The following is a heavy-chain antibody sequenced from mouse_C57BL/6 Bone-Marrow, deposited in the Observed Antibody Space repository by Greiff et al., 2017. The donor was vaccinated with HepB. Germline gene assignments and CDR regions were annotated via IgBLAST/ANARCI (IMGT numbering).Heavy chain of an antibody. V-gene: IGHV5-4*01. D-gene: IGHD3-2*02. CDR2: ISDGGSYT. CDR3: AREGAQATAWFAY. J-gene: IGHJ3*01. CDR1: GFTFSSYA. Sequence: EVQRVESGGGLVKPGGSLKLSCAASGFTFSSYAMSWVRQTPEKRLEWVATISDGGSYTYYPDNVKGRFTISRDNAKNNLYLQMSHLKSEDTAMYYCAREGAQATAWFAYWGQGTLVTVSA.